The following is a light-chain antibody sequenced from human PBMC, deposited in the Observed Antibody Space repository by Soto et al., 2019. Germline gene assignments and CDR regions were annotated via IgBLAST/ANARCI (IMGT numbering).Light chain of an antibody. V-gene: IGKV3-15*01. CDR2: GAS. Sequence: DIVMTQSPATLSVSPGERATLSCRASQSVSSNLAWYQQKPGQAPRLLIYGASTRATGIPARISGSGSGTQFTLTITSLQSEDFAVYYCQQYNQWRTFGQGTKVDIK. J-gene: IGKJ1*01. CDR3: QQYNQWRT. CDR1: QSVSSN.